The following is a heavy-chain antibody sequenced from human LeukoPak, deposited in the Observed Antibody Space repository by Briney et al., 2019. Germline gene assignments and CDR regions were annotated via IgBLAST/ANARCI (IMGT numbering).Heavy chain of an antibody. V-gene: IGHV7-4-1*02. J-gene: IGHJ4*02. CDR2: INTYTGNP. Sequence: LVASVKVSCKASGYTFTSYAMNWVRQAPGQGLEWMRWINTYTGNPTYAQGFTGRFVFSLDTSVSTAYLQISSLKAEDTAVYYCVRWDYDSSGYALYYFDYWGQGTLVSVSS. CDR1: GYTFTSYA. D-gene: IGHD3-22*01. CDR3: VRWDYDSSGYALYYFDY.